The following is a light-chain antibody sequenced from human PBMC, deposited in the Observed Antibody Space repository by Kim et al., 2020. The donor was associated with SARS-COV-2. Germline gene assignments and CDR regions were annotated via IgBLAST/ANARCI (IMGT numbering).Light chain of an antibody. V-gene: IGLV6-57*03. Sequence: KTVTISCTRSGGGSASCYVHWYQQRPGSAPTTVIYEDNQRPSGVPDRFSGSIDSSSNSASLTISGLKTEDEGDYYCQSYDSGNLWVFGGGTQLTVL. CDR2: EDN. J-gene: IGLJ3*02. CDR1: GGGSASCY. CDR3: QSYDSGNLWV.